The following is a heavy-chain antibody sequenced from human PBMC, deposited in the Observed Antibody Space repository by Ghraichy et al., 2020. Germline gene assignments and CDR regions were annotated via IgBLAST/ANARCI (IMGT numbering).Heavy chain of an antibody. V-gene: IGHV3-30*03. CDR3: VLDLKGAGSYTIAYYGMDV. Sequence: GGSLRLSCAASGFTFSTYGMYWVRQAPGKGLDWVAAISYDGRNKYYAGSVEGRFTISRDNSKNTLDLEMNSLRTDDTAVYYCVLDLKGAGSYTIAYYGMDVWGQGTTVTVSS. D-gene: IGHD3-10*01. CDR1: GFTFSTYG. J-gene: IGHJ6*02. CDR2: ISYDGRNK.